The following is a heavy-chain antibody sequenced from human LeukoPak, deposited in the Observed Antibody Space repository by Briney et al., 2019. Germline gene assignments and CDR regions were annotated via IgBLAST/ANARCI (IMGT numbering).Heavy chain of an antibody. CDR3: ARDGSYKFDY. Sequence: GGSLRLSCAASGFTFSNSWMHWVRQTPGKGLVWVSCLRSDGTTTYAESVKGRFTISRDSAKNTLYLQMNSLRADDTVVYYCARDGSYKFDYWGQGTLVTVSP. CDR1: GFTFSNSW. V-gene: IGHV3-74*01. J-gene: IGHJ4*02. CDR2: LRSDGTT. D-gene: IGHD1-26*01.